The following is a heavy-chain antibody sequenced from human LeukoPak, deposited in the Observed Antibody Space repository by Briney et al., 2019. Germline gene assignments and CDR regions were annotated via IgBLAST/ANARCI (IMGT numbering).Heavy chain of an antibody. J-gene: IGHJ4*02. CDR2: INPNSGGT. CDR1: GYTFTSYY. CDR3: ARVSSGWYLADY. V-gene: IGHV1-2*06. D-gene: IGHD6-19*01. Sequence: GASVTVSCKASGYTFTSYYMHWVRQAPGQGLEWMGRINPNSGGTNYAQKFQGRVTMTRDTSISTAYMELSRLRSEDTAVYYCARVSSGWYLADYWGQGTLVTVSS.